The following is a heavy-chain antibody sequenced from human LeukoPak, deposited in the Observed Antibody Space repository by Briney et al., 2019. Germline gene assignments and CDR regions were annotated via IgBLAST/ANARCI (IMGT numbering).Heavy chain of an antibody. J-gene: IGHJ4*02. CDR3: ARLPYSWGLDS. Sequence: PGGSLRLSCAASGFSFSSYAMHWVRQAPGKGLEWVAFVLFDGTNEQYTDSVKGRFSISRDNAKNSLYLQMNSLRAEDTAVYYCARLPYSWGLDSWGQGARVTVSS. CDR2: VLFDGTNE. D-gene: IGHD1-26*01. CDR1: GFSFSSYA. V-gene: IGHV3-30*03.